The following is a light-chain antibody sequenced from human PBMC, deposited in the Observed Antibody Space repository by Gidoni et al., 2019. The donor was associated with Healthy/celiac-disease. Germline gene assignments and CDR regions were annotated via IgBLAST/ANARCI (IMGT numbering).Light chain of an antibody. CDR3: QQRSNWPALT. J-gene: IGKJ4*01. CDR2: DAS. V-gene: IGKV3-11*01. Sequence: EIVLTQSPATLSLPPGERATLSCRASQSVSSYLAWYQQKPGQAPRLLIYDASNRATGIPARFSSSGSGTDFTLTISSLEPEDFAVYYCQQRSNWPALTFGGGTKVEIK. CDR1: QSVSSY.